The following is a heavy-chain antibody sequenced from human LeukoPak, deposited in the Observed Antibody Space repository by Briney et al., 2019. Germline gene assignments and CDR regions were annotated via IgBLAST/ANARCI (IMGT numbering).Heavy chain of an antibody. Sequence: PGGSLRLSCAASGFTFSSYEMNWVRQAPGKGLEWVLYISNSGSTIYYADSVKGRFTISRDNAKNSLYLQMNSLRAEDTAVYYCARVGYGILTGYYYYYYGMDVWGQGTTVTVSS. D-gene: IGHD3-9*01. V-gene: IGHV3-48*03. CDR1: GFTFSSYE. CDR3: ARVGYGILTGYYYYYYGMDV. CDR2: ISNSGSTI. J-gene: IGHJ6*02.